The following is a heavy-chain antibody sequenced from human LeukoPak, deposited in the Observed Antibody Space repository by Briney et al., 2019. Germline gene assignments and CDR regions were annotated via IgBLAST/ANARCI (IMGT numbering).Heavy chain of an antibody. Sequence: PSETLSLTCAVSGGSISTTSSYWNWIRQPPGKGREWFGNIFYSGSTYFSPSLKSRVTISVDTSKNQFSLRLSSVSAADTAVYYCASGSFEGFHVWGQGTMVTISS. J-gene: IGHJ3*01. CDR3: ASGSFEGFHV. CDR1: GGSISTTSSY. CDR2: IFYSGST. D-gene: IGHD3-10*01. V-gene: IGHV4-39*01.